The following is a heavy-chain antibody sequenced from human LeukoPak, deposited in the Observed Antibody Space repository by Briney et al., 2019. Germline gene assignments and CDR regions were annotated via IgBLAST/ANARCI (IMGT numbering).Heavy chain of an antibody. D-gene: IGHD3-22*01. Sequence: GGSLRLSCAASGFTFSSYGMRWVRQAPGKGLEWVSAISGSGGSTYYADSVKGRFTISRDNSKNTLYLQMNSLRAEDTAVYYCARGYYYDSSGYPSWGQGTLVTVSS. CDR3: ARGYYYDSSGYPS. CDR2: ISGSGGST. CDR1: GFTFSSYG. V-gene: IGHV3-23*01. J-gene: IGHJ4*02.